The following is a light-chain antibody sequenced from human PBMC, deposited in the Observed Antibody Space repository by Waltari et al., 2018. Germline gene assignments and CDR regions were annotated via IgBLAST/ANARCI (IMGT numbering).Light chain of an antibody. Sequence: DIQMTQSPSTVSASVGDRVTITCRSSQSISRWLAWYQQKPGKAPKLLIHKASSLQSGVPSRFSGSGSGTEFTLNITSLQPDDFATYYCQHYNSFSALFTFSPGTQVDIK. CDR1: QSISRW. V-gene: IGKV1-5*03. CDR3: QHYNSFSALFT. J-gene: IGKJ3*01. CDR2: KAS.